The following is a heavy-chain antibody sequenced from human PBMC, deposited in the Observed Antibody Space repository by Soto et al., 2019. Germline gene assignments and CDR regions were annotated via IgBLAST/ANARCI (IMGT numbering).Heavy chain of an antibody. V-gene: IGHV4-59*01. CDR2: IYYTGTT. J-gene: IGHJ4*02. CDR3: AREVSSFGSNHFDS. D-gene: IGHD3-10*01. CDR1: GTSIRCYY. Sequence: SETLSLTCSVSGTSIRCYYWTWIRQPPGKGLEWIGYIYYTGTTKYNPSLKSRVTISVDTSKNQFSLRLNSVTAADTAVYYCAREVSSFGSNHFDSWGQGALVTVSS.